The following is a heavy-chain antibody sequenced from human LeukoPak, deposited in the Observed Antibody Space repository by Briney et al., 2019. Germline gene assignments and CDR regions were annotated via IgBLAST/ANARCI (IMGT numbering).Heavy chain of an antibody. CDR3: AKDRLVGGSDRHPLDY. Sequence: GGSLRLSCAASGFTFSSYTMTWVRQAQRKGLEWVSSISRSGDYIFYADSVRGRFTISRDNAKNSLYLQMTSLRAEDTAVYYCAKDRLVGGSDRHPLDYRGQGTLVTVSS. D-gene: IGHD1-26*01. V-gene: IGHV3-21*01. J-gene: IGHJ4*02. CDR2: ISRSGDYI. CDR1: GFTFSSYT.